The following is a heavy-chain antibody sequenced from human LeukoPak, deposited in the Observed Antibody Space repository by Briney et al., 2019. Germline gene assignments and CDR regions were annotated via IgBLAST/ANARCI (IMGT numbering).Heavy chain of an antibody. Sequence: ASVKVSCKASGGTFSSYAISWVRQAPGQGLEWMGGIIPIFGTANYAQKFQGRVTITADESTSTAYMELSSLRSEDTAVYYCARGPMTTVTITNWFDAWGQGTLVTVSS. CDR3: ARGPMTTVTITNWFDA. D-gene: IGHD4-17*01. J-gene: IGHJ5*02. CDR1: GGTFSSYA. CDR2: IIPIFGTA. V-gene: IGHV1-69*13.